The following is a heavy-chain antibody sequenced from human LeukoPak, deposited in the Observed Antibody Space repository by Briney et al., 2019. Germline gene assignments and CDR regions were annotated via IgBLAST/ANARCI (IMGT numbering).Heavy chain of an antibody. D-gene: IGHD2-15*01. CDR1: GGSIGSSSYY. CDR3: ARRVAAITAVNAFDI. Sequence: PSETLSLTCTVSGGSIGSSSYYWGWIRQPPGKGLEWIGSIYYSGSTYYNPSLKSRVTISVDTSKNQFSLKLSSVTAADTAVYYCARRVAAITAVNAFDIWGQGTMVTVSS. V-gene: IGHV4-39*01. CDR2: IYYSGST. J-gene: IGHJ3*02.